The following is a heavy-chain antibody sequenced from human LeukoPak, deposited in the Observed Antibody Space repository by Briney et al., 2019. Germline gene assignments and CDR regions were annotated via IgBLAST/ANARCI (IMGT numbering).Heavy chain of an antibody. V-gene: IGHV3-9*03. CDR1: RFTFDDYA. CDR2: ISWNSGSI. Sequence: GGSLRLSCAASRFTFDDYAMHWVRQAPGKGLEWVSGISWNSGSIGYADSVKGRFTISRDNAKNSLYLQMNSLRAEDMALYYCAKVGYCSSTSCSDAFDIWGQGTMVTVSS. J-gene: IGHJ3*02. CDR3: AKVGYCSSTSCSDAFDI. D-gene: IGHD2-2*01.